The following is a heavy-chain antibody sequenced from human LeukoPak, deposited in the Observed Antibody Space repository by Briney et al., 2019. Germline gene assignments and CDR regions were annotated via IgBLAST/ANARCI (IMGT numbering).Heavy chain of an antibody. V-gene: IGHV4-59*02. J-gene: IGHJ5*02. D-gene: IGHD3-10*01. CDR1: GGSVSSXY. CDR3: ARVGSAVWFDP. CDR2: XXXXXST. Sequence: SETLSLTCSVSGGSVSSXYXXXIRQPPXXXXEWIGXXXXXXSTNXXXXXXXXXXIXVDTSTNLFSLQLSSVTAADTAVYYCARVGSAVWFDPWGQGTLVTVSS.